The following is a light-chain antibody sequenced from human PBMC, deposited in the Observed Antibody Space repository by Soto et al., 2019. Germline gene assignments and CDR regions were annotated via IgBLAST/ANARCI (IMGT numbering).Light chain of an antibody. Sequence: EIVLTQSPGTLSLSPGERATLSCRASQSVSSSYLASYQQKPGQAPRLLIYGASSRAAGIPGRFSGSGSGTDFNLTISRLETEDFAVYYCQQYDSSPFTFGPGTKVDIK. CDR1: QSVSSSY. V-gene: IGKV3-20*01. CDR2: GAS. J-gene: IGKJ3*01. CDR3: QQYDSSPFT.